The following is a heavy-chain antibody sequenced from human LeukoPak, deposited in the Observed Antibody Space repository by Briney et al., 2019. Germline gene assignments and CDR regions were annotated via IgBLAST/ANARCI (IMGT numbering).Heavy chain of an antibody. CDR2: IIPIFGTA. Sequence: GASVKVSCKASGGTFSSYAISWVRQAPGQGLEWMGGIIPIFGTANYARKFQGRVPITADESTSTAYMELSSLRSEDTAVYYCARDRGIAVMDWFDPWGQGTLVTVSS. D-gene: IGHD6-19*01. J-gene: IGHJ5*02. CDR1: GGTFSSYA. CDR3: ARDRGIAVMDWFDP. V-gene: IGHV1-69*13.